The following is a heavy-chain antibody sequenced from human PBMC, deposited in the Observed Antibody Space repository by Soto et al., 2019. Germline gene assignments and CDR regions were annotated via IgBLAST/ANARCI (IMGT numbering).Heavy chain of an antibody. J-gene: IGHJ6*02. CDR3: ARDTAPSDG. D-gene: IGHD4-17*01. Sequence: GASVKVSCKASGYTFTSYGISWVRQAPGQGLEWMGWISAGNGNTKYSQKFQGRVTITRDTSASTAYMELSSLRSEDTAVYYCARDTAPSDGWGQGTKVTVSS. V-gene: IGHV1-18*01. CDR2: ISAGNGNT. CDR1: GYTFTSYG.